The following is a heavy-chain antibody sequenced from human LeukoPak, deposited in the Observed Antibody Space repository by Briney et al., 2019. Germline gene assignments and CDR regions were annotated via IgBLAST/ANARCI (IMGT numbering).Heavy chain of an antibody. V-gene: IGHV3-7*01. CDR3: ARHCSSTSCYADPFDY. J-gene: IGHJ4*02. CDR2: IKQDGSEK. Sequence: GRSLRLSCAASGFTFSSYWMSWVRQAPGKGLEWVANIKQDGSEKYYVDSVKGRFTISRDNAKNSLCLQMNSLRAEDTAVYYCARHCSSTSCYADPFDYWGQGTLVTVSS. CDR1: GFTFSSYW. D-gene: IGHD2-2*01.